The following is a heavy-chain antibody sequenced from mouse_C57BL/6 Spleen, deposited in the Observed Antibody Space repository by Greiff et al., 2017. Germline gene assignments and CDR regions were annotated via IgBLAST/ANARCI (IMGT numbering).Heavy chain of an antibody. D-gene: IGHD6-1*01. CDR2: IYPGDGDT. CDR1: GYAFSSYW. J-gene: IGHJ2*01. Sequence: QVQLQQSGAELVKPGASVKISCKASGYAFSSYWMNWVKQRPGKGLEWIGQIYPGDGDTNYNGKFKGKATLTADKSSSTAYMQLSSLTSEDAAVYFCARGGTAGSPYYCDYWGQGTTLTVSS. V-gene: IGHV1-80*01. CDR3: ARGGTAGSPYYCDY.